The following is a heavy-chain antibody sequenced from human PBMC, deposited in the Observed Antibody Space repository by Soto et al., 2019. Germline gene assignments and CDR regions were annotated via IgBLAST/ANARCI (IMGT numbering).Heavy chain of an antibody. Sequence: QTGGSLRLSCAASGFTFSSYAMHWVRQAPGKGLEWVAVISYDGSNKYYADSVKGRFTISRDNSKNTLYLQMNSLRAEDTAVYYCARDPNGWHFDYWGQGTLVTVSS. CDR2: ISYDGSNK. CDR3: ARDPNGWHFDY. D-gene: IGHD2-15*01. V-gene: IGHV3-30-3*01. CDR1: GFTFSSYA. J-gene: IGHJ4*02.